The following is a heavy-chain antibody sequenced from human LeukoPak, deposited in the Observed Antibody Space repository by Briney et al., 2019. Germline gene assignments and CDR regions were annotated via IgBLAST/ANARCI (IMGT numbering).Heavy chain of an antibody. J-gene: IGHJ5*02. CDR1: GFTFSSYS. D-gene: IGHD3-3*01. CDR2: ISSSSSYI. CDR3: ARGFYDFWSGFP. Sequence: GGSLRLSCAASGFTFSSYSMNWVRQAPGKGLDWVSSISSSSSYIYYADSVKGRFTISRDNAKNSLYLQMNSLRAEDTAVCYCARGFYDFWSGFPWGQGTLVTVSS. V-gene: IGHV3-21*01.